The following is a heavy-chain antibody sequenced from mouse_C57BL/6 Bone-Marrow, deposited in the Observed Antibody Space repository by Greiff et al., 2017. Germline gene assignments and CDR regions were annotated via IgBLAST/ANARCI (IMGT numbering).Heavy chain of an antibody. Sequence: DVMLVESGGGLVQPGESLKLSCESNEYEFPSHDMSWVRKTPEKRLELVAAINSDGGSTYYPDTMERRFIISRDNTKKTLYLQMSSLRSEDTALYYCARPPYYSNYVHFDYWGQGTTLTVSS. CDR3: ARPPYYSNYVHFDY. V-gene: IGHV5-2*01. J-gene: IGHJ2*01. CDR1: EYEFPSHD. D-gene: IGHD2-5*01. CDR2: INSDGGST.